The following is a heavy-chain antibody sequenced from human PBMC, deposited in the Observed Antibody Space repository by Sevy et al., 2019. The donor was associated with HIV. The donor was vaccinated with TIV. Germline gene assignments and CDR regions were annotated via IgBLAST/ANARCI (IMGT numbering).Heavy chain of an antibody. CDR2: ISAYNGNT. D-gene: IGHD6-19*01. J-gene: IGHJ4*02. CDR3: ARNIAVAGTTHFDY. Sequence: ASVKVSCKASGYTFTSYGISWVRQAPGQGLEWMGWISAYNGNTNYAQKLQGRVTMTTDTSTSKAYMELRSLRSDDTAVYYCARNIAVAGTTHFDYWGQGTLVTVSS. V-gene: IGHV1-18*01. CDR1: GYTFTSYG.